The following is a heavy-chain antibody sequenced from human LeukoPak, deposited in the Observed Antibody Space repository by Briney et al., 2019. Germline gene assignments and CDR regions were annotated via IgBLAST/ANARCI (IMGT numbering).Heavy chain of an antibody. CDR1: GGSISSLY. Sequence: PSETLSLTCSVSGGSISSLYWSWIRQPPAQGLEWIGYIYYTGSTNHNPSLKSRVTMFVDMSKNQFSLRLSSVTAADTAVYYCARHRAYSSSSPFDYWGQGTLVTVSS. CDR3: ARHRAYSSSSPFDY. V-gene: IGHV4-59*08. D-gene: IGHD6-6*01. CDR2: IYYTGST. J-gene: IGHJ4*02.